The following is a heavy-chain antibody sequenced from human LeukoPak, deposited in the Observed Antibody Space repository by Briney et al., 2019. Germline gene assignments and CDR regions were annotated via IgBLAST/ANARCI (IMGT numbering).Heavy chain of an antibody. CDR3: EREDV. CDR2: IYHSGST. CDR1: GYSITSGNF. Sequence: SETLSLTCTVPGYSITSGNFWSWIRQPPGERLELIGSIYHSGSTYYHPSHKIRITISVDTSKNQVSLKLSSVTAADTSVYYCEREDVWGKGTTVTVSS. V-gene: IGHV4-38-2*02. J-gene: IGHJ6*04.